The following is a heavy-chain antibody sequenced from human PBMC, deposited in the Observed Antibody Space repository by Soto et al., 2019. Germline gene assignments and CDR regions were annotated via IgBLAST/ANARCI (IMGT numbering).Heavy chain of an antibody. CDR2: ISGSGGST. CDR1: GFTFSSYA. CDR3: AKATNEYGDYAGLDY. V-gene: IGHV3-23*01. J-gene: IGHJ4*02. D-gene: IGHD4-17*01. Sequence: GGSLRLSCAASGFTFSSYAMSWVRQAPGKGLEWVSAISGSGGSTYYADSVKGRFTISRDNSKNTLYLQMNSLRAEDTAVYYCAKATNEYGDYAGLDYWGQGTLVTVSS.